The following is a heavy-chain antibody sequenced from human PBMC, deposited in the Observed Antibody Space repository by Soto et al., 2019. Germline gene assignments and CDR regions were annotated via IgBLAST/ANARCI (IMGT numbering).Heavy chain of an antibody. CDR2: IIPVFRTP. V-gene: IGHV1-69*01. CDR1: GLPFSSFA. Sequence: QVQLVQSGAEVKKPGSSVKVSCQASGLPFSSFAISWVRQAPGQGLEWMGGIIPVFRTPNYAQKFQDRVTITADESTSSGYMELSSLRADDTAVYYCARSTGSDFLPGTHRFNWFDPWGQGTLVTVSS. D-gene: IGHD7-27*01. CDR3: ARSTGSDFLPGTHRFNWFDP. J-gene: IGHJ5*02.